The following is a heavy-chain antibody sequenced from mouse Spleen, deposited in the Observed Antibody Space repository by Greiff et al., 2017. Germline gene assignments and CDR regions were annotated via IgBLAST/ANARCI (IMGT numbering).Heavy chain of an antibody. J-gene: IGHJ4*01. CDR1: GYTFTDYY. Sequence: EVQLQQSGPVLVKPGASVKMSCKASGYTFTDYYMNWVKQSHGKSLEWIGVINPYNGGTSYNQKFKGKATLTVDKSSSTAYMELNSLTSEDSAVYYCANYYGSSYHAMDYWGQGTSVTVSS. CDR2: INPYNGGT. V-gene: IGHV1-19*01. D-gene: IGHD1-1*01. CDR3: ANYYGSSYHAMDY.